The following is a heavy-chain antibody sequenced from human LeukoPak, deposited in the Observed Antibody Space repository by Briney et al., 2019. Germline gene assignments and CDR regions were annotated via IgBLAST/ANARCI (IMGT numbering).Heavy chain of an antibody. Sequence: PSETLSLTCTVSGDSLSSQYWSWIRQPPGKGLEWIGYIYYSGSTNYNPSLKSRVTISLDTSKKQFSLKLSSVTAADTAVYYCASGIAAAQYGMDVWGQGTTVTASS. CDR3: ASGIAAAQYGMDV. V-gene: IGHV4-59*08. J-gene: IGHJ6*02. CDR1: GDSLSSQY. CDR2: IYYSGST. D-gene: IGHD6-13*01.